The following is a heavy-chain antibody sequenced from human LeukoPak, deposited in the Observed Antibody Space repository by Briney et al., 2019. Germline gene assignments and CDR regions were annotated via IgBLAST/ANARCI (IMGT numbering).Heavy chain of an antibody. J-gene: IGHJ4*02. D-gene: IGHD3-9*01. CDR3: AREADILTGYSSPTGY. CDR1: GYTFTSYG. CDR2: MSAYNGNT. Sequence: ASVKVSCKASGYTFTSYGISWVRQAPGQGLEWMGWMSAYNGNTNYAQKLQGRVTMTTDTSTSTAYMELRSLRSDDTAVYYCAREADILTGYSSPTGYWGQGTLVTVSS. V-gene: IGHV1-18*01.